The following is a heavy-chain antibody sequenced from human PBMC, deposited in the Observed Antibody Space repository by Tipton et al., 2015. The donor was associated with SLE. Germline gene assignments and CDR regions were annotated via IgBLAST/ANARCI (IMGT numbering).Heavy chain of an antibody. CDR3: ARSGRLQSLRSLDS. Sequence: TLSLTCRVSGDSITGYYWSWLRQPPGKGLEWLGYIFASGGTHYNPSLKSRVTISLDKSKTQFSLRLSSVIAADTAVYFCARSGRLQSLRSLDSWGQGILVTVSS. V-gene: IGHV4-4*09. CDR2: IFASGGT. D-gene: IGHD2-15*01. J-gene: IGHJ4*02. CDR1: GDSITGYY.